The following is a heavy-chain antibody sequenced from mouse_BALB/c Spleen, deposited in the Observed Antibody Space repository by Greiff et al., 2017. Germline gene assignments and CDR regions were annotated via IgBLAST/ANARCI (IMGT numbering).Heavy chain of an antibody. Sequence: EVKLVESGGGLVKPGGSLKLSCAASGFTFSDYYMYWVRQTPEKRLEWVATISDGGSYTYYPDSVKGRFTISRDNAKNNLYLQMSSLKSEDTAMYYCARYGNAMDYWGQGTSVTVSS. V-gene: IGHV5-4*02. D-gene: IGHD2-1*01. CDR3: ARYGNAMDY. CDR2: ISDGGSYT. CDR1: GFTFSDYY. J-gene: IGHJ4*01.